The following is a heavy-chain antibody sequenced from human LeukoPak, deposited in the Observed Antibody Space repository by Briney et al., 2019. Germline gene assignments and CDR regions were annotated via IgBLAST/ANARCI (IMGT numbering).Heavy chain of an antibody. CDR3: ARSNLGYCSGGSCPRGWFDP. Sequence: GSLRLSCAASGFTFSSYAMSWVRPPPGKGLEWVGSFYYSGNTYYNPSLKSRVTISVDTSKNQFSLKLSSVTAADTAVYYCARSNLGYCSGGSCPRGWFDPWGQGTLVTVSS. V-gene: IGHV4-38-2*01. CDR1: GFTFSSYA. CDR2: FYYSGNT. D-gene: IGHD2-15*01. J-gene: IGHJ5*02.